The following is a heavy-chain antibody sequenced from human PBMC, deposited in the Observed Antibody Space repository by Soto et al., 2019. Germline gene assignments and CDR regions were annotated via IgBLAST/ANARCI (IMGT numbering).Heavy chain of an antibody. Sequence: SETLSLTCTVSGGSISSYYWSWIRQPPGKGLEWIGYIYYSGSTNYNPSLKSRVTISVDTSKNQFSLKLSPVTAADTAVYYCAREVVTAAFDHRGQGTPVPVSS. CDR1: GGSISSYY. J-gene: IGHJ4*02. D-gene: IGHD2-2*01. CDR2: IYYSGST. V-gene: IGHV4-59*01. CDR3: AREVVTAAFDH.